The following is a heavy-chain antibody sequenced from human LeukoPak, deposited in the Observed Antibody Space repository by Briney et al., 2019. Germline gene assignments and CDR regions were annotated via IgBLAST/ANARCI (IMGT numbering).Heavy chain of an antibody. CDR1: GFTVSTNY. V-gene: IGHV3-66*01. CDR3: AKDSGFDY. CDR2: IYSGGST. Sequence: GGSLRLSCGASGFTVSTNYMSWVRQAPGKGLEWVSIIYSGGSTYYADSVKGRFTISRDNSKNTLYLQMNSLRAEDTAVYYCAKDSGFDYWGQGTLVTVSS. J-gene: IGHJ4*02. D-gene: IGHD3-10*01.